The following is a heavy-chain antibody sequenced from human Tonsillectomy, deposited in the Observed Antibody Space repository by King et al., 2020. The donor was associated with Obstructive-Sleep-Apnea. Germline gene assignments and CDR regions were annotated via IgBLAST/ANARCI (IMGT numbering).Heavy chain of an antibody. CDR2: MYYSVNT. D-gene: IGHD4-17*01. Sequence: QLQESGPGLVKPSETLSLTCTVSGGSITNYYWGWIRQPPGTGLEWIGYMYYSVNTNFHPSLKSRFTISADTSTIPFSLRLSAVPAADTAVYYCARHRGVDDSGDYGDYFDYWGQGTLVTVSS. V-gene: IGHV4-59*08. J-gene: IGHJ4*02. CDR3: ARHRGVDDSGDYGDYFDY. CDR1: GGSITNYY.